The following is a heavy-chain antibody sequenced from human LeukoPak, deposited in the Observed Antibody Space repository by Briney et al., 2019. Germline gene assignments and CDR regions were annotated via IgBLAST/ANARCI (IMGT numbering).Heavy chain of an antibody. J-gene: IGHJ4*02. D-gene: IGHD5-18*01. CDR3: AAGSGYSYGYYGDY. Sequence: ASVKVSCKASGYSFTRYYILWVRQAPGQGLEWMAIINPSGGGTSYAQKFQGRVTLTRDTSTSTVYMKLSSLRSEDTAVYYCAAGSGYSYGYYGDYWGQGTLVTVSS. CDR1: GYSFTRYY. CDR2: INPSGGGT. V-gene: IGHV1-46*01.